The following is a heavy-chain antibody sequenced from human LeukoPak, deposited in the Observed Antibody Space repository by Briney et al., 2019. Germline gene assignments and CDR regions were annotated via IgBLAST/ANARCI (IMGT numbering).Heavy chain of an antibody. CDR2: IHSNGGGT. D-gene: IGHD2-2*01. J-gene: IGHJ5*02. Sequence: GASVKVSCKASRYTFTDYYMHWVRQAPGQGLEWMGWIHSNGGGTNYAQKFQGRVTMTRDTSINTAYMELSRLRSDDTAVYYCARGGWSLGYCSSSSCLDWFDPWGQGTLVTVSS. CDR1: RYTFTDYY. V-gene: IGHV1-2*02. CDR3: ARGGWSLGYCSSSSCLDWFDP.